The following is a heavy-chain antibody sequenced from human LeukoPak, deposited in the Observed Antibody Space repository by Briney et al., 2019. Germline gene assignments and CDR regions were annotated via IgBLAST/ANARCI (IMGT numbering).Heavy chain of an antibody. V-gene: IGHV3-21*01. D-gene: IGHD2-15*01. CDR3: ARDLGPCIVDWFDP. J-gene: IGHJ5*02. CDR1: GFTFSSYS. CDR2: ISSSSSYI. Sequence: GGSLRLSCAASGFTFSSYSMNWVRQAPGKGLEWVSSISSSSSYIYYADSVKGRFTISRDNAKNSLYLQMNSLRGEDTAVYYCARDLGPCIVDWFDPWGPGTLVTVSS.